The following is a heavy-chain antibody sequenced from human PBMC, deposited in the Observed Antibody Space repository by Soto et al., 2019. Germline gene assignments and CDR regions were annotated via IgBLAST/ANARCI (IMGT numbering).Heavy chain of an antibody. Sequence: GASVKVSCKASGYTFTGYAIHWVRQAPGQRLEWMGWINGGNGDTKYSQNFQGRVTITRETSASTAYMEPTSLGSEDTAVYHCARGYCSSTSCQYYFDYWGQGTPVTVSS. V-gene: IGHV1-3*01. J-gene: IGHJ4*02. CDR1: GYTFTGYA. CDR2: INGGNGDT. D-gene: IGHD2-2*01. CDR3: ARGYCSSTSCQYYFDY.